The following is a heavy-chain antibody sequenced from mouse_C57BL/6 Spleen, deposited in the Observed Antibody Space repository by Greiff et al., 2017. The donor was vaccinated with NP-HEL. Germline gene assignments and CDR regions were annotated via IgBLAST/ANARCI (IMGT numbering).Heavy chain of an antibody. CDR2: IDPETGGP. D-gene: IGHD2-4*01. V-gene: IGHV1-15*01. Sequence: MQLVESGAELVRPGASVTLSCKASGYTFTDYEMHWVKQTPVHGLEWIGAIDPETGGPAYNQKFKGKAILTADKSSSTAYMELRSLTSEDSAVYYCTRWGDYPDYWGQGTTLTVSS. J-gene: IGHJ2*01. CDR3: TRWGDYPDY. CDR1: GYTFTDYE.